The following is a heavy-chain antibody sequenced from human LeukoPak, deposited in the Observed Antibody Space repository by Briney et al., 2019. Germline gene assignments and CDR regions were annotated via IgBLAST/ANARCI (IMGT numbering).Heavy chain of an antibody. Sequence: PGGSLRLSCAASGLTVSSNYMSWVRQAPGKGLEWVSVIYSGGSTNFADPVKGRFTISRDNSKSTLYLQMNSLRAEDTAVYYCARRPVTTDYWYFDLWGRGTLVTVSS. D-gene: IGHD4-17*01. CDR2: IYSGGST. V-gene: IGHV3-66*04. J-gene: IGHJ2*01. CDR1: GLTVSSNY. CDR3: ARRPVTTDYWYFDL.